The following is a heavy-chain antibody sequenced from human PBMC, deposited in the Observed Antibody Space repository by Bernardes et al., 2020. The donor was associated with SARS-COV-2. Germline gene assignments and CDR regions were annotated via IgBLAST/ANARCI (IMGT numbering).Heavy chain of an antibody. D-gene: IGHD5-12*01. CDR1: GYTFSSFW. Sequence: GESLKISCKASGYTFSSFWIGWVRQMPGKGLEWMGMIFPHDSETRYSPSFRGQVTISADKSISTTYLQWSSLEASDTAIYYCARHPGLSGDPYFDSWGQGTLVIVS. CDR3: ARHPGLSGDPYFDS. V-gene: IGHV5-51*01. J-gene: IGHJ4*02. CDR2: IFPHDSET.